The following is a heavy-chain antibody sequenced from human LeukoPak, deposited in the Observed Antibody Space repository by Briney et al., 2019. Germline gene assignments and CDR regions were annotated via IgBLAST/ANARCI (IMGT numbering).Heavy chain of an antibody. Sequence: GASVKVSCKASGYTFTGYYMHWVRQAPGQGLEWMGWINPNSGGTNYAQKFQGWVTMTRDTSISTAYMELSRLRSNDTAVYYCARTGLVQLERSYYGMDVWGQGTTVTVSS. CDR1: GYTFTGYY. V-gene: IGHV1-2*04. CDR3: ARTGLVQLERSYYGMDV. CDR2: INPNSGGT. J-gene: IGHJ6*02. D-gene: IGHD1-1*01.